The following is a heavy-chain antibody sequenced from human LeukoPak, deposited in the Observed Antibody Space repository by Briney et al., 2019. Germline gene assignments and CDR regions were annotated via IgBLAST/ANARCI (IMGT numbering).Heavy chain of an antibody. D-gene: IGHD2-2*01. Sequence: SSETLSLTCTVSGASIGLYYWSWIRQPAGKGLEWIGRIYTSGTSNYGPSLKSRVTMSVDTSKNQFSLKLSSVTAADTAVYYCARGQYHLLYWYFDLWGRGTLVTVSS. CDR1: GASIGLYY. V-gene: IGHV4-4*07. J-gene: IGHJ2*01. CDR2: IYTSGTS. CDR3: ARGQYHLLYWYFDL.